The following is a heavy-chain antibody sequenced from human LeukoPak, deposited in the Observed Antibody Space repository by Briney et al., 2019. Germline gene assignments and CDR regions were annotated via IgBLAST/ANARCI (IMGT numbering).Heavy chain of an antibody. CDR1: GGSISSYY. Sequence: SETLSLTCTVSGGSISSYYWSWIRQPPGKGLEWIGYIYYSGSTNYIPSLKSRVTISVDTSKNQFSLKLSSVTAADTAVYYCAREIAAAGSRDAFDIWGQGTMVTVSS. CDR3: AREIAAAGSRDAFDI. V-gene: IGHV4-59*01. J-gene: IGHJ3*02. CDR2: IYYSGST. D-gene: IGHD6-13*01.